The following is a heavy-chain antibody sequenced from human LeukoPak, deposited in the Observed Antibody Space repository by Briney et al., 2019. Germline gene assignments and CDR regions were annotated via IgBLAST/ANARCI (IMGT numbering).Heavy chain of an antibody. Sequence: PGASLQISCETSGYIFTTYWIGWVRPLPGTGLEWVGAIYPDDSDSRYSPSFQGQVVISADRSIRTAYLQWNSLKTSDTAMYYCVRQRGSSGTINHFDPWGQGTLVTVSS. V-gene: IGHV5-51*01. CDR3: VRQRGSSGTINHFDP. J-gene: IGHJ5*02. CDR2: IYPDDSDS. D-gene: IGHD3-10*01. CDR1: GYIFTTYW.